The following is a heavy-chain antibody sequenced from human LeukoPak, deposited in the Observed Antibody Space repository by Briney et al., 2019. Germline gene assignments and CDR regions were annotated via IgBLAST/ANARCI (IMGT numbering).Heavy chain of an antibody. CDR1: GFTFSTYS. D-gene: IGHD3-10*01. J-gene: IGHJ5*02. V-gene: IGHV3-48*01. CDR3: ARDPRGWNWFDP. Sequence: PGGSLRLSCAASGFTFSTYSMNWVRQAPGKGLEWVSYISSSSTIYYADSVKGRFTISRDNAKNSLYLQMNSLRAEDTAVYYCARDPRGWNWFDPWGQGTLVTVSS. CDR2: ISSSSTI.